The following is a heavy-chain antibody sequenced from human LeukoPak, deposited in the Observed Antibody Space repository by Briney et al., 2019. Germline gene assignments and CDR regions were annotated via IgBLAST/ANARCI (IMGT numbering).Heavy chain of an antibody. CDR1: GYTFTSYG. CDR3: ARVAGIYYYYYMDV. CDR2: ISAYNGNT. J-gene: IGHJ6*03. Sequence: WASVKVSCKASGYTFTSYGISWVRQAPGQGLEWMGWISAYNGNTNYAQKLQGRVTMTTDTSTSTAYMELRSLRSDDTAVYYCARVAGIYYYYYMDVWGKGTTVTISS. V-gene: IGHV1-18*01. D-gene: IGHD6-13*01.